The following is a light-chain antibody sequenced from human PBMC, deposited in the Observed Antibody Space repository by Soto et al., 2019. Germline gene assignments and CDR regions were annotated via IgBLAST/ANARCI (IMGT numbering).Light chain of an antibody. V-gene: IGKV1-33*01. J-gene: IGKJ5*01. CDR3: QQYDNLLPIT. Sequence: IQMTPSPSSLSASVGDRVTITCQASQDISKNLNWYQQKPGKAPKLLIYDASSLQTGVPSRFSGSGSATHLTFTISSLQPEDVATYYCQQYDNLLPITFGQGTRLEIK. CDR1: QDISKN. CDR2: DAS.